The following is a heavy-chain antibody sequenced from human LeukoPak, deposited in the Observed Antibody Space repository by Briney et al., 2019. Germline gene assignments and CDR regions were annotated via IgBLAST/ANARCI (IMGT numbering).Heavy chain of an antibody. CDR1: GYTFTGYY. V-gene: IGHV1-2*02. Sequence: ASVKVSCKASGYTFTGYYMHWVRQAPGQGLEWMGWINPNSGGTNYAQKFQGRVTMTRDTSISTAYMELSRLRSDDTAVYYCARDRTPKGWNDVVRPDAFDIWGQGTMVTVSS. D-gene: IGHD1-1*01. CDR3: ARDRTPKGWNDVVRPDAFDI. CDR2: INPNSGGT. J-gene: IGHJ3*02.